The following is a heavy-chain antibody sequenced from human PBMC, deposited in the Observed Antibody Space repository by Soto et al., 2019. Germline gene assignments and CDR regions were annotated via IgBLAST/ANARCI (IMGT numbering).Heavy chain of an antibody. J-gene: IGHJ3*02. CDR3: ARRRGYSGYDRLNGAFDI. CDR1: GGSFSGYY. V-gene: IGHV4-34*01. Sequence: SETLSLTCAVYGGSFSGYYWSWIRQPPGKGLEWIGEINHSGSTNYNPSLKSRVTISVDTSKNQFSLKLSSVTAADTALYYCARRRGYSGYDRLNGAFDIWGQGTMVTVSS. D-gene: IGHD5-12*01. CDR2: INHSGST.